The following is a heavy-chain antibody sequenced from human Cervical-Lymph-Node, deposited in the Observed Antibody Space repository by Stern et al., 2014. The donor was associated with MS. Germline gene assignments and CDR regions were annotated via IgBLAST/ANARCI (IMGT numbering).Heavy chain of an antibody. CDR3: ARDRNVDYGHDAFDL. V-gene: IGHV3-11*01. CDR1: GFTFRASY. J-gene: IGHJ3*01. CDR2: ITDGGNST. Sequence: QVQLVQSGGGLAKPGGSLRLSCATSGFTFRASYMGWIRQAPGKGLEWLASITDGGNSTYYAYSLKGRFTISMDNAQHSVDLPMNSLRAEDTAIYYCARDRNVDYGHDAFDLWGQGTVVTVSS. D-gene: IGHD4-17*01.